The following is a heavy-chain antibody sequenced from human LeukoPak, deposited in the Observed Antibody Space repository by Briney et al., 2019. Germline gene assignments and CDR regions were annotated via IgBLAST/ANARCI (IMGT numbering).Heavy chain of an antibody. Sequence: PGGSLRLSCAASGFTLSDHYIDWVRQDPGKGLEWVGRSRSKGFSYSAEYAASVKGRFTISRDESKTSLDLQMNSLKSEDTAVYYCATDGAHYDSSGFDAFDLWGQGTMVTVSS. V-gene: IGHV3-72*01. CDR1: GFTLSDHY. CDR2: SRSKGFSYSA. D-gene: IGHD3-22*01. CDR3: ATDGAHYDSSGFDAFDL. J-gene: IGHJ3*01.